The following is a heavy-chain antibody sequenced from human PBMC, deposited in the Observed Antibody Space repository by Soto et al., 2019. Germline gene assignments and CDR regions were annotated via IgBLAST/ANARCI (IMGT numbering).Heavy chain of an antibody. J-gene: IGHJ4*01. V-gene: IGHV3-15*07. Sequence: GGSLRLSCAASGFTFARAWLNWVRQAPGKGLEWVGRAKSEINGGAVDYAAPVKGRFTISRDASQNTVYLQMNSLRADDTAVYYCAADLPDWGAYAFDYWGHGTQVTVSS. CDR2: AKSEINGGAV. D-gene: IGHD3-16*01. CDR3: AADLPDWGAYAFDY. CDR1: GFTFARAW.